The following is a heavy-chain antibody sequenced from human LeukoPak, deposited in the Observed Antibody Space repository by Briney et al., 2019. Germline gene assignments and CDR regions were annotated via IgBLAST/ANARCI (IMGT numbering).Heavy chain of an antibody. CDR2: INHSGST. Sequence: KSSETLSLTCTVSGGSISSYYWSWIRQPPGKGLEWIGEINHSGSTNYNPSLKSRVTISVDTSKNQFSLKLSSVTAADTAVYYCARGRDLGHDAFDIWGQGTMVTVSS. J-gene: IGHJ3*02. V-gene: IGHV4-34*01. CDR1: GGSISSYY. CDR3: ARGRDLGHDAFDI. D-gene: IGHD3-3*01.